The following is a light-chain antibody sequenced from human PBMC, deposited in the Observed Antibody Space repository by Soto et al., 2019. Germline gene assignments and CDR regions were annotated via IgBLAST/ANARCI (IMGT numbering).Light chain of an antibody. Sequence: DIQMTQSPSTLSASVGDRVTITCRASQSITDWLAWYQQKPGKAPKFLIYKASNLEGGVPSRFIGSGAGTEFTLTIISVQPDDVATYYCQYWDDYSWTFGQGTKVEIK. J-gene: IGKJ1*01. V-gene: IGKV1-5*03. CDR1: QSITDW. CDR2: KAS. CDR3: QYWDDYSWT.